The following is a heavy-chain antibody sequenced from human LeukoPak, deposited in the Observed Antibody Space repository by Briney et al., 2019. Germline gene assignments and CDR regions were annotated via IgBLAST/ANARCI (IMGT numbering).Heavy chain of an antibody. V-gene: IGHV4-39*07. Sequence: SETLSLTCTVSGGSISSSSYYWGWIRQPRGKGLEWIGSIYYSGSTYYNPSLKSRVTISVDTSKNQFSLKLSSVTAADTAVYYCAESIAAREVWGAFDIWGQGTMVTVSS. D-gene: IGHD6-6*01. CDR1: GGSISSSSYY. CDR2: IYYSGST. J-gene: IGHJ3*02. CDR3: AESIAAREVWGAFDI.